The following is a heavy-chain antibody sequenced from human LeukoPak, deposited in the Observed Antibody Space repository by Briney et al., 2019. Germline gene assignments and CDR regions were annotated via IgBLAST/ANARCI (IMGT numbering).Heavy chain of an antibody. CDR2: IYYIGST. J-gene: IGHJ5*02. D-gene: IGHD3-9*01. CDR3: ARDILTDYYFHWFDP. CDR1: GGSISSSSYY. Sequence: PSETLSLTCTVSGGSISSSSYYWGWIRQPPGKGLEWIGSIYYIGSTNYNPSLKSRVTISVDTSKNQFSLKLTSVTAADTAVYYCARDILTDYYFHWFDPWGQGTLVTVSS. V-gene: IGHV4-39*07.